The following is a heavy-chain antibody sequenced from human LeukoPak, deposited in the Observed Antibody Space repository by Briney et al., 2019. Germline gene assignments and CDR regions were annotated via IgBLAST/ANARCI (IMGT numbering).Heavy chain of an antibody. Sequence: SETLSLTCTVSGGSISSHYWSWIRQPPGKGLEWIGYIYYSGSTNYNPSLKSRVTISVDTSKNQFSLKLSSVTAADTAVYYCARGLNYYGSGPWFDPWGQGTLVTVSS. CDR2: IYYSGST. V-gene: IGHV4-59*11. J-gene: IGHJ5*02. CDR1: GGSISSHY. CDR3: ARGLNYYGSGPWFDP. D-gene: IGHD3-10*01.